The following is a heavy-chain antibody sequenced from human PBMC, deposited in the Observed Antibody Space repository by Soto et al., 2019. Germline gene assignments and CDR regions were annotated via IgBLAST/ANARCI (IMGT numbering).Heavy chain of an antibody. Sequence: EVQLLESGGGLVQPGGSLRLSCAASGFTFSSYAMSWVRQAPGKGLAWVSAISGSGGSTYYADSVKGRFTISRDNSKNTLYLQMNSLRAEDTAVYYCAKTLGYCSSTSCYEAYMDVWGKGTTVTVSS. CDR3: AKTLGYCSSTSCYEAYMDV. J-gene: IGHJ6*03. V-gene: IGHV3-23*01. CDR2: ISGSGGST. D-gene: IGHD2-2*01. CDR1: GFTFSSYA.